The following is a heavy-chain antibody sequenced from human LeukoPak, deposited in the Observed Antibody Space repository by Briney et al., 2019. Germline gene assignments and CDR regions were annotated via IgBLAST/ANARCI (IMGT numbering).Heavy chain of an antibody. D-gene: IGHD6-13*01. J-gene: IGHJ4*02. CDR2: IYPNSGDT. V-gene: IGHV1-2*02. CDR1: GYTFTGYY. CDR3: ARVSTYSTSWYDLDY. Sequence: ASVKVSCKASGYTFTGYYMHWVRQAPGQGLEWRGGIYPNSGDTNYAQKFQGRVTMTRDTSITTAYMELSRLRSDDTAVYYCARVSTYSTSWYDLDYWGQGTLVTVSS.